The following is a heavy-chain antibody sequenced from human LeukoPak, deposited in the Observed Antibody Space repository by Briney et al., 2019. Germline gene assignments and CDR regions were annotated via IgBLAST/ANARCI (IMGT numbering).Heavy chain of an antibody. J-gene: IGHJ4*02. CDR2: ISAYNGNT. CDR3: ARVWDELLLSRNYFDY. D-gene: IGHD1-26*01. V-gene: IGHV1-18*01. Sequence: ASVTVSCKASGYTFTSYGISWVRQAPGQGLEWMGWISAYNGNTNYAQKLQGRVTMTTDTSTSTAYMELRSLRSDDTAVYYCARVWDELLLSRNYFDYWGQGTLVTVSS. CDR1: GYTFTSYG.